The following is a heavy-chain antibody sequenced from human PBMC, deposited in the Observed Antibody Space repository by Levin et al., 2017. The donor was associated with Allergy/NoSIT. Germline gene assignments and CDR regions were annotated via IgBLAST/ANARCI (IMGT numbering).Heavy chain of an antibody. J-gene: IGHJ4*02. CDR2: IWYDGSNK. CDR3: ARGVPAGYSSSWPELPDFDY. V-gene: IGHV3-33*01. Sequence: GGSLRLSCAASGFTFSSYGMHWVRQAPGKGLEWVAVIWYDGSNKYYADSVKGRFTISRDNSKNTLYLQMNSLRAEDTAVYYCARGVPAGYSSSWPELPDFDYWGQGTLVTVSS. D-gene: IGHD6-13*01. CDR1: GFTFSSYG.